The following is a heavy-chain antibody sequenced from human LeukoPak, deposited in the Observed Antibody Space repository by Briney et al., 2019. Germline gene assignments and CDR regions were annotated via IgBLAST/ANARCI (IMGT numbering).Heavy chain of an antibody. V-gene: IGHV1-8*01. J-gene: IGHJ6*02. D-gene: IGHD3-22*01. CDR3: ARMFAPKAGDSSGYYGSLHPICYYYGMDV. CDR1: GYTFTSYD. CDR2: MNPNSGNT. Sequence: ASVKVSCKASGYTFTSYDINWVRQATGQGLEWMGWMNPNSGNTGYAQKFQGRVTMTRNTSVSTAYMELSSLRSEDTAVYYCARMFAPKAGDSSGYYGSLHPICYYYGMDVWGQGTTVTVSS.